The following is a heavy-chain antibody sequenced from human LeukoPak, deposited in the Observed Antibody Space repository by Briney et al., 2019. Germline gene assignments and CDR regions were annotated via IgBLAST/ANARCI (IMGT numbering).Heavy chain of an antibody. CDR3: SRLRMYYYYSSGQKNWFDP. V-gene: IGHV4-34*01. Sequence: SETLSLTCTVSGGSISNKYWSWIRQPPGKGLEWIGEINHSGSTNYNPSLKSRVTISVDTSKNQFSLKLSSVTAADTAVDYFSRLRMYYYYSSGQKNWFDPWGQGTLVTVSS. J-gene: IGHJ5*02. D-gene: IGHD3-22*01. CDR2: INHSGST. CDR1: GGSISNKY.